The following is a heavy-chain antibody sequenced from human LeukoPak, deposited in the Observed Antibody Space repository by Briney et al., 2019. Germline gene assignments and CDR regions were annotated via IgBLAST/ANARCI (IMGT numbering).Heavy chain of an antibody. J-gene: IGHJ6*02. D-gene: IGHD3-22*01. CDR1: GGSISNRSYY. CDR3: ARAARGVTMINLGESAGGRPLGMDV. CDR2: IYYSGST. Sequence: PSETLSLTCTISGGSISNRSYYWAWIRQPPGKGLEWIGTIYYSGSTYYNPSLKSRVTISVDTSKNQFSLKLSSVTAADTAVYYCARAARGVTMINLGESAGGRPLGMDVWGQGTTVTVSS. V-gene: IGHV4-39*01.